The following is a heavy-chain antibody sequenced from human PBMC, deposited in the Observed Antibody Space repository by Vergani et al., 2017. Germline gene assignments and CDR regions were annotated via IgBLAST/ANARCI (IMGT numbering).Heavy chain of an antibody. CDR2: IDPGDSDT. CDR3: ARGYYSSGWYYNWFDA. Sequence: EVQLVQSGAEVKKPRESLKISCKGSGYSFTSYWIGWVRQMPGKGLEWMGIIDPGDSDTRYSPSFQGQVTISADKSISTAYLQWSSLKASDTAMYYCARGYYSSGWYYNWFDAWGQGTLVTVSS. J-gene: IGHJ5*02. CDR1: GYSFTSYW. V-gene: IGHV5-51*01. D-gene: IGHD6-19*01.